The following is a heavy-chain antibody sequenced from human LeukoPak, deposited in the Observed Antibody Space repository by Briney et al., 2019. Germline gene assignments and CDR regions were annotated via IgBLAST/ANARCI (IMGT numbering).Heavy chain of an antibody. CDR1: GFTFSSYE. J-gene: IGHJ3*01. V-gene: IGHV3-48*03. D-gene: IGHD5-24*01. Sequence: GGSLRLSCAASGFTFSSYEMNWVRQAPGKGLEWVSYISSSGSTIYYADSVKGRFTISRDNAKNSLYLQMNGLRAEDTALYYCARDRDSHHACNVWGQGTKVTVSS. CDR2: ISSSGSTI. CDR3: ARDRDSHHACNV.